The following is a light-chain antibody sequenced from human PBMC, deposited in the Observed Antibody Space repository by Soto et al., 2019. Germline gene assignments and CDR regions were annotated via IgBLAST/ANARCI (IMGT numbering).Light chain of an antibody. Sequence: EIVLTQSPGTLSLSPGERATLSCRASQSVSSNFLAWYQQKPGQAPRLLIYGASSRPTGIPARFSGSGSGTDFTLTISRLEPEEFAVYYCQQYGSSPRTFGQGTKVEIK. CDR1: QSVSSNF. V-gene: IGKV3-20*01. CDR3: QQYGSSPRT. J-gene: IGKJ1*01. CDR2: GAS.